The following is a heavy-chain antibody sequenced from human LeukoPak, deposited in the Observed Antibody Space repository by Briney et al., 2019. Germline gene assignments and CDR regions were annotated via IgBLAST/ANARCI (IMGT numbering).Heavy chain of an antibody. D-gene: IGHD3-10*01. CDR2: VKSDGSNP. CDR1: RFSFSNYW. Sequence: QPGGSLRLSCAASRFSFSNYWMHRVRQAPGKGLVWVSRVKSDGSNPSYADSVKGRFTISRDNAENMLYLQMNTLGAEDTAVYYCARDIVSGSGSLDYWGQGTLVTVSS. CDR3: ARDIVSGSGSLDY. V-gene: IGHV3-74*01. J-gene: IGHJ4*02.